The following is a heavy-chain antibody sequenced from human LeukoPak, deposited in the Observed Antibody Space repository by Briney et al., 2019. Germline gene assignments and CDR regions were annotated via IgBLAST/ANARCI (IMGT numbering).Heavy chain of an antibody. J-gene: IGHJ4*02. CDR2: ISGSGGST. CDR1: GFTFSSYA. Sequence: PGGSLGLSCAASGFTFSSYAMSWVRQAPGKGLEWVSAISGSGGSTYYADSVKGRFTISRDNSKNTLYLQMNSLRPEDTAVYYCAKDAYYYDSSPEDYWGQGTLVTVSS. V-gene: IGHV3-23*01. D-gene: IGHD3-22*01. CDR3: AKDAYYYDSSPEDY.